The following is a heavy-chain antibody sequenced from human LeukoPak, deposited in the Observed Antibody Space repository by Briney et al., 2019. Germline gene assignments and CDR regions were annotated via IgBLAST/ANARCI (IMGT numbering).Heavy chain of an antibody. Sequence: GESLKISCKGSGYSFTSYWIGWVRQTPGKGLEWMGIIYPGDSDTRYSPSFQGQVTISADKSISTAYLQWSSLKASDTAMYYCARGSRLIYNWFDPWGQGTLVTVSS. D-gene: IGHD3-22*01. V-gene: IGHV5-51*01. CDR3: ARGSRLIYNWFDP. J-gene: IGHJ5*02. CDR1: GYSFTSYW. CDR2: IYPGDSDT.